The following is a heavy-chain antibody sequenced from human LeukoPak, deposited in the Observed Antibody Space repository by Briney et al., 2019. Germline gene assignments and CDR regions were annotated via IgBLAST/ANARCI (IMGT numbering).Heavy chain of an antibody. D-gene: IGHD3-9*01. CDR3: ARDHWLFSSKTWYYYGMDV. CDR1: GGSISPYY. CDR2: IDPSGSA. V-gene: IGHV4-59*01. Sequence: SETLSLTCVVSGGSISPYYWSWIRQSPGKGLEWIGYIDPSGSASCNPSLKSRVTIFVDTSKNLVSLILTSVSASDTAIYYCARDHWLFSSKTWYYYGMDVWGQGTTVTVSS. J-gene: IGHJ6*02.